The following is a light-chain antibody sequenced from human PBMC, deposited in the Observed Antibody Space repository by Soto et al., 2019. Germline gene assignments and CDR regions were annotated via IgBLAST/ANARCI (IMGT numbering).Light chain of an antibody. J-gene: IGKJ2*01. Sequence: EIVLTQSPGTLSLSPGERATLSCRASQSVSSNYLAWFQQKPGQVPSLLIYAASHRATGIPDRFSGSGSGTDFTLTISSLEPEDFAVYYCQQYGTSPPYTFGQGTKLEIK. CDR1: QSVSSNY. CDR3: QQYGTSPPYT. CDR2: AAS. V-gene: IGKV3-20*01.